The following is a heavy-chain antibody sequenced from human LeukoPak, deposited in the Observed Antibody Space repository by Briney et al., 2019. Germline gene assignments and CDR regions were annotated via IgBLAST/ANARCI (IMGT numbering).Heavy chain of an antibody. Sequence: GASVKVSCKASGYTFTSYYMHWVRQAPGQGLEWMGIINPSGGSTSYAQKFQGRVTMTRDTSTSTVYMELSSLRSEDTAVYYCARDNHNYYDSGGYYPDDYWGQGTLVTVSS. CDR3: ARDNHNYYDSGGYYPDDY. CDR1: GYTFTSYY. CDR2: INPSGGST. J-gene: IGHJ4*02. D-gene: IGHD3-22*01. V-gene: IGHV1-46*01.